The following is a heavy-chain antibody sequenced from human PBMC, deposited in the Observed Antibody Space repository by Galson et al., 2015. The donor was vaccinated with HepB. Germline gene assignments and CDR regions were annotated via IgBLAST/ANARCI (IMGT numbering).Heavy chain of an antibody. CDR1: GFNFGSYT. D-gene: IGHD3-22*01. CDR3: AIQASGYYAPFDY. V-gene: IGHV3-23*01. CDR2: ISDGGGST. Sequence: SLRLSCADSGFNFGSYTMNWVGQAPGKGPEWVSAISDGGGSTYYADSVRGRFTISRDNSKNTLYLQMNSLRPEDTAVYYCAIQASGYYAPFDYWGQGTLVTVSS. J-gene: IGHJ4*02.